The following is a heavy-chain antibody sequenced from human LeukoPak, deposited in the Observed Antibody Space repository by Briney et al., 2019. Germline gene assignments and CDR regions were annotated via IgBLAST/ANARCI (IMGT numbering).Heavy chain of an antibody. Sequence: ASVKVSCKASGYAFTGYYMHWVRQAPGQGLEWVGWINPSSNGTKYAQKFQGRVTTTRDTSTGTAYMELSRLRSDDTAVYYCAREKYSSSDGFDYWGQGTLVTVSS. CDR2: INPSSNGT. D-gene: IGHD6-13*01. V-gene: IGHV1-2*02. CDR3: AREKYSSSDGFDY. CDR1: GYAFTGYY. J-gene: IGHJ4*02.